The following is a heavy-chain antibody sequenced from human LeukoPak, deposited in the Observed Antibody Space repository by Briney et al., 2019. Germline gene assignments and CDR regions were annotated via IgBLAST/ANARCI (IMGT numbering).Heavy chain of an antibody. CDR1: GFFFGGHA. D-gene: IGHD3-10*01. CDR3: LRYHLGSYLEEPFDH. Sequence: SLRLSCEASGFFFGGHAMNCLRQTPGTGPEWIAFITKDSYRVYYADYLAGKFTVSIDDAKNSLYLQMSIRTVDTTDIYELLRYHLGSYLEEPFDHWGQGSVVTVSS. CDR2: ITKDSYRV. V-gene: IGHV3-48*01. J-gene: IGHJ4*02.